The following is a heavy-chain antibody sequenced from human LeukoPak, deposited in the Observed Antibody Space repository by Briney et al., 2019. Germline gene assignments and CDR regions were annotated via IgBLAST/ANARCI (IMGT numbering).Heavy chain of an antibody. Sequence: QAGGSLRLSCAASGFTFSSYGMHWVRQAPGKGLEWVAVIWYDGSNKYYADSVKGRFTISRDNSKNTVYLQMSSLRAEDTAVYFCARDFNSGSSSNGGDFDYWGQGTLVTVSS. D-gene: IGHD1-26*01. V-gene: IGHV3-33*01. CDR2: IWYDGSNK. CDR3: ARDFNSGSSSNGGDFDY. J-gene: IGHJ4*02. CDR1: GFTFSSYG.